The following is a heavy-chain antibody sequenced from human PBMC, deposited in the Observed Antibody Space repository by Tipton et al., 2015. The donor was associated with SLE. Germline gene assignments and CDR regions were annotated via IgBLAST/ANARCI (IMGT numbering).Heavy chain of an antibody. CDR2: MNPNSGNT. CDR1: GYTFTSYD. Sequence: QSGAEVKKPGASVKVSCKASGYTFTSYDINWVRQATGQGLEWMGWMNPNSGNTGYAQKFQGRVTMTRNTSISTAYMELSSLRSQDRTGDICSGKGRLYYYCTRDVWGQGSRVTISS. V-gene: IGHV1-8*01. CDR3: SGKGRLYYYCTRDV. J-gene: IGHJ6*02. D-gene: IGHD6-25*01.